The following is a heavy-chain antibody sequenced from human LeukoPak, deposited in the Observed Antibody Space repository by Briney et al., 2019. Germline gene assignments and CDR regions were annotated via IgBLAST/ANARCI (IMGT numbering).Heavy chain of an antibody. V-gene: IGHV1-46*01. CDR3: ARDPGYSSSWTHDY. D-gene: IGHD6-13*01. CDR2: INPGGDNT. Sequence: GASVKVSCKASGYTFTNYYIHWVRQAPGQGLEWMGLINPGGDNTNYAQNFQGRVTMTRDTSISTAYMELSRLRSDDTAVYYCARDPGYSSSWTHDYWGQGTLVTVSS. J-gene: IGHJ4*02. CDR1: GYTFTNYY.